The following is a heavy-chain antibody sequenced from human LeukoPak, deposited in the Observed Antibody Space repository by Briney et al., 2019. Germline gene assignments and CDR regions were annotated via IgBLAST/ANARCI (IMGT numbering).Heavy chain of an antibody. J-gene: IGHJ4*02. V-gene: IGHV3-23*01. CDR1: GFTVGSNY. D-gene: IGHD2-15*01. CDR2: ISGSGGST. CDR3: AKSIVVVAATQLDY. Sequence: GGPLRLSCAASGFTVGSNYMSWVRQAPGKGLEWVSAISGSGGSTYYADSVKGRFTISRDNSKNTLYLQMNSLRAEDTAVYYCAKSIVVVAATQLDYWGQGTLVTVSS.